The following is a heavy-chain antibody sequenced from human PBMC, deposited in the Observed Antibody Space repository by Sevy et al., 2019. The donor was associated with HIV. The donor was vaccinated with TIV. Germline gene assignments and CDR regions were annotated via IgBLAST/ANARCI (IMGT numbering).Heavy chain of an antibody. CDR3: VRDDRDGYFDY. Sequence: ASVKVSCKASGYTFTGYYMHWVRQAPGQGLEWMGWINPDSGVPNYAPKFQGRVTLTRDTSISTAYMELSRLKSDDTAVYYCVRDDRDGYFDYWGQGTLVTVSS. J-gene: IGHJ4*02. V-gene: IGHV1-2*02. CDR1: GYTFTGYY. CDR2: INPDSGVP.